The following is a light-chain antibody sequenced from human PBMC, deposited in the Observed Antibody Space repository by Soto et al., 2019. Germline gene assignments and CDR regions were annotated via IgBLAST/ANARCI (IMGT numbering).Light chain of an antibody. CDR3: QQYNRNPLT. J-gene: IGKJ4*01. V-gene: IGKV1-5*03. CDR2: KTS. CDR1: QSFSTW. Sequence: DIQMTQSPSTLSSSVGDRVTITCRASQSFSTWLAWYQQKPGKAPNLLLYKTSILESGVPSRFSGRGSGTKLTLTSIRPQADDFANYHYQQYNRNPLTFGGGTKVEIK.